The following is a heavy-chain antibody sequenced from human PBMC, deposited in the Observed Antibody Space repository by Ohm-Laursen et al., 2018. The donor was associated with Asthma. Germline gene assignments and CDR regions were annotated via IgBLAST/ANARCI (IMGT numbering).Heavy chain of an antibody. CDR1: GFTVSSNY. V-gene: IGHV3-53*01. Sequence: SLRLSCTASGFTVSSNYMSWVRQAPGKGLEWVSVIYSGGSTYYADSVKGRFTISRDNSKNTLYLQMNSLRAEDTAVYYCARGGGYQLPHYYYYGMDVWGQGTTVTVSS. J-gene: IGHJ6*02. D-gene: IGHD2-2*01. CDR3: ARGGGYQLPHYYYYGMDV. CDR2: IYSGGST.